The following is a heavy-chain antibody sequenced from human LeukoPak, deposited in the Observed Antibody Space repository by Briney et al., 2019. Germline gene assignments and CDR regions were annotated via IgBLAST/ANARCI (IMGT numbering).Heavy chain of an antibody. CDR1: GFTFSSYG. CDR3: AKYYGDDPDYYYYMDV. J-gene: IGHJ6*03. CDR2: ISSSSSTI. D-gene: IGHD4-17*01. V-gene: IGHV3-48*01. Sequence: PGGSLRLSCAASGFTFSSYGMTWVRQAPGKGLEWVSYISSSSSTIYYADSVKGRFTISRDNAKNSLYLQMNSLRAEDSAVYYCAKYYGDDPDYYYYMDVWGKGTTVTISS.